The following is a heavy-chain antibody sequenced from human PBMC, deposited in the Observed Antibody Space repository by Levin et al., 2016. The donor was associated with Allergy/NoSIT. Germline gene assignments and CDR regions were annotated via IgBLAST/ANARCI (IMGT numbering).Heavy chain of an antibody. CDR1: GFTFSSYA. V-gene: IGHV3-23*01. CDR3: AKDHPVTTDAFDI. CDR2: ISGSGGST. Sequence: GESLKISCAASGFTFSSYAMSWVRQAPGKGLEWVSAISGSGGSTYYADSVKGRFTISRDNSKNTLYLQMNSLRAEDTAVYYCAKDHPVTTDAFDIWGQGTMVTVSS. J-gene: IGHJ3*02. D-gene: IGHD4-17*01.